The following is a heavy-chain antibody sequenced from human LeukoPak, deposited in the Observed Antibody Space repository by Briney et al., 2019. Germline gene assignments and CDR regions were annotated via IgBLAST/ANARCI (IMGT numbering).Heavy chain of an antibody. CDR2: IDPSDSYT. D-gene: IGHD3-10*01. CDR1: GSRFTSYW. Sequence: GASLKISCKGSGSRFTSYWISGVRRMPGKGLGWMGRIDPSDSYTNYSPSSQGHVTISADKSISTAYLQWSSLKASDTAMYYCARQEMVRGVISWFDPWGQGTLVTVSS. J-gene: IGHJ5*02. CDR3: ARQEMVRGVISWFDP. V-gene: IGHV5-10-1*01.